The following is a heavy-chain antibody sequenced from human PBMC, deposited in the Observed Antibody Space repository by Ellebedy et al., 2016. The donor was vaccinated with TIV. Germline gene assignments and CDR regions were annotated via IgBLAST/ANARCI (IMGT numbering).Heavy chain of an antibody. CDR3: GRGSSSGWWLADY. J-gene: IGHJ4*02. Sequence: GESLKISCAASGFTFSYYTMSWFRQTPGKGLEWVAYISGASSEKSYIDSVKGRFSVSRDNANNSVYLSMTGLRADDTGVYFCGRGSSSGWWLADYWGQGTGVTVSS. CDR1: GFTFSYYT. D-gene: IGHD6-13*01. V-gene: IGHV3-21*01. CDR2: ISGASSEK.